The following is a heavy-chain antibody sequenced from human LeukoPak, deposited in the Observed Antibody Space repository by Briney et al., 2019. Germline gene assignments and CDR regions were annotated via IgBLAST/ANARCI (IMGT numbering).Heavy chain of an antibody. J-gene: IGHJ4*02. V-gene: IGHV1-3*01. CDR3: ARDLPTITPRRITMYYFDY. CDR2: INAGNGNT. CDR1: GYTFTSYA. D-gene: IGHD3-10*02. Sequence: ASVKVSCKASGYTFTSYAMHWVRQAPGQRLEWMGRINAGNGNTKYSQKFQGRVTITRDTSASTAYMELRSPSSGDTAVYYCARDLPTITPRRITMYYFDYWGQGTLVTVSS.